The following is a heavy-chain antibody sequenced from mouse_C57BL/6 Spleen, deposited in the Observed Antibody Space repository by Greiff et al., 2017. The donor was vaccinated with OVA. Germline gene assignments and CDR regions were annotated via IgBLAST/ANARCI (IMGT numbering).Heavy chain of an antibody. CDR2: IYPGDGDT. J-gene: IGHJ1*03. D-gene: IGHD1-1*01. CDR3: AREGDYYGSSYGRYFDV. CDR1: GYAFSSSW. Sequence: QVQLQQSGPELVKPGASVKISCKASGYAFSSSWMNWVKQRPGKGLEWIGRIYPGDGDTNYNGKFKGKATLTADKSSSTAYMQLSSLTSEDSAVYFCAREGDYYGSSYGRYFDVWGTGTTVTVSS. V-gene: IGHV1-82*01.